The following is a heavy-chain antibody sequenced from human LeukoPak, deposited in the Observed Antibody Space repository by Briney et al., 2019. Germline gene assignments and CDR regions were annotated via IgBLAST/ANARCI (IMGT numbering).Heavy chain of an antibody. CDR1: GGTFSSYA. CDR3: ARGPIAVALNWFDP. J-gene: IGHJ5*02. Sequence: ASVKVSCKASGGTFSSYAISWVRQAPRQGLEWMGRIIPILGIANYAQKFQGRVTITADKSTSTAYMELSSLRSEDTAVYYCARGPIAVALNWFDPWGQGTLVTVSS. CDR2: IIPILGIA. D-gene: IGHD6-19*01. V-gene: IGHV1-69*04.